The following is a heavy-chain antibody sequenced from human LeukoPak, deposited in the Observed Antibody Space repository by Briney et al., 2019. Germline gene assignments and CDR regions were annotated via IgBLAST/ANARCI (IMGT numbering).Heavy chain of an antibody. Sequence: ASVKVSCKASGYTFTGYYMHWVRQAPGQGLEWMGWINPNSGGTNYAQKFQGRVTITTDESTSTAYMELSSLRSEDTAVYYCARALGVVVPAARYYYYYMDVWGKGTTVTVSS. CDR1: GYTFTGYY. D-gene: IGHD2-2*01. CDR2: INPNSGGT. V-gene: IGHV1-2*02. J-gene: IGHJ6*03. CDR3: ARALGVVVPAARYYYYYMDV.